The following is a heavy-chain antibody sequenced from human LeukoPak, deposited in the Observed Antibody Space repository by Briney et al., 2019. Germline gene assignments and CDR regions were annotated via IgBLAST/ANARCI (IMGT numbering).Heavy chain of an antibody. Sequence: ASVKVSCKASGYTFTGYYMHWVRQAPGQGLEWMGSINPNSGGTNSAQKFQGGVTMTRDTSISTSYMELSRLRSDDTAVYYCARDSPGSGDYWGQGTLVTVSS. J-gene: IGHJ4*02. V-gene: IGHV1-2*02. CDR2: INPNSGGT. CDR3: ARDSPGSGDY. D-gene: IGHD3-10*01. CDR1: GYTFTGYY.